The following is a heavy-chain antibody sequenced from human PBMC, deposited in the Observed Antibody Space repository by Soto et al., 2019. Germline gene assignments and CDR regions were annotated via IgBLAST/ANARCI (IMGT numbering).Heavy chain of an antibody. V-gene: IGHV3-74*01. CDR2: ITSDGKSK. D-gene: IGHD2-21*02. J-gene: IGHJ5*02. CDR3: ARESGDWPLNWFDP. CDR1: GFNFSNHW. Sequence: GGSLRLSCAASGFNFSNHWMHWVRQRPAEGLVWVSRITSDGKSKAYAESVKGRFAISRDNAKNTLYLQMNGLTTEDTAVYYCARESGDWPLNWFDPWGQGTLVTVSS.